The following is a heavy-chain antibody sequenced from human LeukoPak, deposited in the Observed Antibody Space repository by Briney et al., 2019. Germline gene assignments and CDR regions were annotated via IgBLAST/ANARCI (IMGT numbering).Heavy chain of an antibody. Sequence: EASVKVSCKASGYTFTNYAMHWVRQAPGQRLEWMGWINAGNGNTKYSQKFQGRVTITRDTSASTAYMELSSLRSEDTAVYYCAREILLWFGEPKMSDAFDIWGQGTMVTVSS. D-gene: IGHD3-10*01. CDR1: GYTFTNYA. V-gene: IGHV1-3*01. CDR3: AREILLWFGEPKMSDAFDI. J-gene: IGHJ3*02. CDR2: INAGNGNT.